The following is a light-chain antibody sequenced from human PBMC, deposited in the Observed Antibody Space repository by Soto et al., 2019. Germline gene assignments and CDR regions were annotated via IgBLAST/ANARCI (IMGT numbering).Light chain of an antibody. CDR2: SNN. CDR3: ASWYDRLGAVI. V-gene: IGLV1-47*02. Sequence: QSVLTQPPSASGTPGQRVFISCSGSSSNIGGTNYAYWYQQLPGAAPKLLMHSNNLRPSGVPERISGSKSGTSASLAISGRRSDDEAVDYCASWYDRLGAVIFGGGTKVTVL. J-gene: IGLJ2*01. CDR1: SSNIGGTNY.